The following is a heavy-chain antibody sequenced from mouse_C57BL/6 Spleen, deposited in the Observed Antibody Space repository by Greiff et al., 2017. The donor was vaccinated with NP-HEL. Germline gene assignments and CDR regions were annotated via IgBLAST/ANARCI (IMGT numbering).Heavy chain of an antibody. Sequence: QVQLQQPGAELVKPGASVKLSCKASGYTFTSYWMHWVKQRPGQGLEWIGMIHPNSGSTNYNEKFKSKATLTVDKSSSTAYMQLSSLTSEDSAVYYCARSEDSTTVEGYWYFDVWGTGTTVTVSS. CDR1: GYTFTSYW. D-gene: IGHD1-1*01. V-gene: IGHV1-64*01. J-gene: IGHJ1*03. CDR2: IHPNSGST. CDR3: ARSEDSTTVEGYWYFDV.